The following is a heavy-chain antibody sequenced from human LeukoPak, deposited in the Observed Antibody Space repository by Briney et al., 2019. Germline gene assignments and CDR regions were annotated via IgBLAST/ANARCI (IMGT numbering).Heavy chain of an antibody. CDR3: ARADCSGGSCYAFDI. Sequence: SETLSLTCTVSGGSVSSGSYYWNWLRQPPGKVLEWIGYIYYSGSTNYNPSLKSRVTISVDTSKNQFSLKLSSVTAADTAVYYCARADCSGGSCYAFDIWGQGTMVTVSS. CDR1: GGSVSSGSYY. D-gene: IGHD2-15*01. V-gene: IGHV4-61*01. J-gene: IGHJ3*02. CDR2: IYYSGST.